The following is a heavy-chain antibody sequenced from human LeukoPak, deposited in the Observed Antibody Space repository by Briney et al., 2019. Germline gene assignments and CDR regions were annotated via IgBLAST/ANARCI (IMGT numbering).Heavy chain of an antibody. J-gene: IGHJ5*02. Sequence: SETLSLTCTVSGGSISGSSYYWGWVRQPPGKTLEWIGSIYYSGTTYYNPSLKSRVTISVDTSKNQFSLKLTSVTAADTAVCYCDQQLNWFDPWGQGTLVTVSS. CDR1: GGSISGSSYY. D-gene: IGHD2-2*01. V-gene: IGHV4-39*01. CDR3: DQQLNWFDP. CDR2: IYYSGTT.